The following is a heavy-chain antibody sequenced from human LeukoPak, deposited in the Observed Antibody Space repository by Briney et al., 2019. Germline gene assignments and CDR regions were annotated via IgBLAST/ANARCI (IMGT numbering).Heavy chain of an antibody. Sequence: GGSLRLSCAASGFTVSSNYMSWVRQAPGKGLEWVSVIYSGGSTYYADSVKGRFTISRDNSKNTLYLQMNSLRAEDTAVYYCARGGATGITMIVVPRANWYFDLWGRGTLVTVSS. V-gene: IGHV3-66*01. J-gene: IGHJ2*01. CDR1: GFTVSSNY. D-gene: IGHD3-22*01. CDR3: ARGGATGITMIVVPRANWYFDL. CDR2: IYSGGST.